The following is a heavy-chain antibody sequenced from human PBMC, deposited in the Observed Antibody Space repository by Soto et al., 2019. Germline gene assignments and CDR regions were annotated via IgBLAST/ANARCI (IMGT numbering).Heavy chain of an antibody. CDR1: GGTFSSYT. J-gene: IGHJ4*02. CDR3: ASTLAVAGPPRLDY. CDR2: IIPILGIA. Sequence: QVQLVQSGAEVKKPGSSVKVSCKASGGTFSSYTISWVRQAPGQGLEWMGRIIPILGIANYAQKFQGRVTITADKSTSTAYMELSSLRSEDTAVYYCASTLAVAGPPRLDYWGQGTLVTVSS. D-gene: IGHD6-19*01. V-gene: IGHV1-69*02.